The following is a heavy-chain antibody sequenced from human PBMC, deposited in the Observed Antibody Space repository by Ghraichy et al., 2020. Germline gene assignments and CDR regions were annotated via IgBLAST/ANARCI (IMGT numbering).Heavy chain of an antibody. CDR2: ISSSSSTI. CDR3: ARDRRSSTSGLCGDYWYFDL. V-gene: IGHV3-48*01. CDR1: GFTFSSYS. D-gene: IGHD2-2*01. Sequence: GGSLRLSCAASGFTFSSYSMNWVRQAPGKGLEWVSYISSSSSTIYYADSVKGRFTISRDNAKNSLYLQMNSLRAEDTAVYYCARDRRSSTSGLCGDYWYFDLWGRGTLVTVSS. J-gene: IGHJ2*01.